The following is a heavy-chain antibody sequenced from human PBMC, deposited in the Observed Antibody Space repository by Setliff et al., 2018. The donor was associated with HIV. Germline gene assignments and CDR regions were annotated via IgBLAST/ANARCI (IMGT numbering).Heavy chain of an antibody. Sequence: GGSLRLSCAASGFTFGREWMSWVRQAPGKGLEWVSYISSSSNTIYYADSVKGRFTISRDNAKNSLYLLMHSLRADDTAVYYCARAPTIAAREHFYYYMDVWGRGATVTVSS. J-gene: IGHJ6*03. V-gene: IGHV3-48*01. CDR1: GFTFGREW. D-gene: IGHD6-6*01. CDR2: ISSSSNTI. CDR3: ARAPTIAAREHFYYYMDV.